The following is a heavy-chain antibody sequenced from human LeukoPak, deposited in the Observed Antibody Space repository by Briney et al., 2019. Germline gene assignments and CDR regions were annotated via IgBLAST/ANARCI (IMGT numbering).Heavy chain of an antibody. V-gene: IGHV3-21*01. CDR1: GCTISSYT. CDR2: ISSSSKYI. Sequence: PGGSLRLSCAASGCTISSYTMNWVRQAPGQGLEWDSSISSSSKYIYYADSVKGRFTISRDNAKNSLYLQMNSLRAEDTAVYYCARDRTLLDYWGQGTLVTVSS. D-gene: IGHD2/OR15-2a*01. J-gene: IGHJ4*02. CDR3: ARDRTLLDY.